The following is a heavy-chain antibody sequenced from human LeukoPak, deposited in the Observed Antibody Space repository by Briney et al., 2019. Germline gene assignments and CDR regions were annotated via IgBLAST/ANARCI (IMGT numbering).Heavy chain of an antibody. CDR2: MSPSSDNT. Sequence: ASVKVSCKTSGYTFTSSDINWVRQATGQGLEWMGWMSPSSDNTGYAQKFQGRVTMTRDTSISTAYMELSSLRSEDTAVYYCARGPQPSNFDYWGQGTLVTVSS. CDR1: GYTFTSSD. J-gene: IGHJ4*02. D-gene: IGHD1-1*01. V-gene: IGHV1-8*01. CDR3: ARGPQPSNFDY.